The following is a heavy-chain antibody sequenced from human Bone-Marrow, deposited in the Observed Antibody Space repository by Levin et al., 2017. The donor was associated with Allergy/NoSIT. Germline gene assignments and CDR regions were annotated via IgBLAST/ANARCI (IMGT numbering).Heavy chain of an antibody. Sequence: GGSLRLSCAASGFTFSPYGMHWVRQAPGKGLEWVAFIWYDGTNEYYADSVKGRFTISRDNSKNTLYLQMNSLRAEETAVYYCARDPYYYGSGSYYYDYWGQGTLVTVSS. V-gene: IGHV3-33*01. J-gene: IGHJ4*02. CDR2: IWYDGTNE. D-gene: IGHD3-10*01. CDR1: GFTFSPYG. CDR3: ARDPYYYGSGSYYYDY.